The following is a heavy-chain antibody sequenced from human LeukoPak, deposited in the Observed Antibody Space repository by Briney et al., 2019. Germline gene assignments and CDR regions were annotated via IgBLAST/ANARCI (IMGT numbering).Heavy chain of an antibody. CDR1: GYTFTGYY. CDR3: ARELYASGLGDY. J-gene: IGHJ4*02. V-gene: IGHV1-18*04. CDR2: ISPYNGNT. D-gene: IGHD3-10*01. Sequence: ASVKVSCKASGYTFTGYYMHWVRQAPGQGLEWMGWISPYNGNTDYTEKLQGRLTMTRDTSTSTAYMELRGLKSDDTAIYYCARELYASGLGDYWGQGTLVTVSS.